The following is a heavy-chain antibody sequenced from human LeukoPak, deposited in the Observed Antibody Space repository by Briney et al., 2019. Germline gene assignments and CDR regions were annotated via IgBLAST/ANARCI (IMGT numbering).Heavy chain of an antibody. D-gene: IGHD6-25*01. CDR3: ARDSGPDAFDI. CDR2: IYYSGST. CDR1: GGSISSYY. Sequence: SETLSLTCTVSGGSISSYYWSWIRQPPGKGLEWIGYIYYSGSTNYNPPLKSRVTISVDTSKNQFSLKLRSVTAADTAVYYCARDSGPDAFDIWGQGTMVTVSS. J-gene: IGHJ3*02. V-gene: IGHV4-59*01.